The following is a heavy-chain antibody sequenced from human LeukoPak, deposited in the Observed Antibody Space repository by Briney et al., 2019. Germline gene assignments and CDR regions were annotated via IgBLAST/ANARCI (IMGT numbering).Heavy chain of an antibody. CDR3: ASSEDTYYYDSSGYYCAFDI. Sequence: TPSEALSLTCSVPGGSLSSYYWGSIRQPPGKGLEWIGRIYYSGSTYYNPSRKSRVTISVDTSKNQFSLKLSSVTAADTAVYYCASSEDTYYYDSSGYYCAFDIWGQGTMVTVSS. D-gene: IGHD3-22*01. CDR2: IYYSGST. V-gene: IGHV4-39*07. CDR1: GGSLSSYY. J-gene: IGHJ3*02.